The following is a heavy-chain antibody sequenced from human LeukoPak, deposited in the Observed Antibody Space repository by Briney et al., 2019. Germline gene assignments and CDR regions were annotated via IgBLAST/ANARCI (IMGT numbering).Heavy chain of an antibody. D-gene: IGHD5-18*01. Sequence: KTSETLSLTCTVSGGPISSYYWSWIRQPPGKGLEWIGYINYSGSTNYNPSLKSRVTISVDTSKNQFSVKLSSVTAADTAVYYCARGGYSYDDAFDIWGQGTMVTVSS. CDR2: INYSGST. V-gene: IGHV4-59*01. CDR3: ARGGYSYDDAFDI. CDR1: GGPISSYY. J-gene: IGHJ3*02.